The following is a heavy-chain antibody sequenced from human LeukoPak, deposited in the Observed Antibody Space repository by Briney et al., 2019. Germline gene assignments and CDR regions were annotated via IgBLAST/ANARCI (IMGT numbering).Heavy chain of an antibody. D-gene: IGHD3-10*01. Sequence: SETLSLTCTVSGGSISSYYWSWIRQPPGKGLEWIGYIYYSGSTNYNPSLKSRVTISVDTSKNQFSLKLSSVTAADTAVHYCARHFRPYGAVSYNPRFDYWGQGTLVTVSS. J-gene: IGHJ4*02. CDR3: ARHFRPYGAVSYNPRFDY. V-gene: IGHV4-59*08. CDR1: GGSISSYY. CDR2: IYYSGST.